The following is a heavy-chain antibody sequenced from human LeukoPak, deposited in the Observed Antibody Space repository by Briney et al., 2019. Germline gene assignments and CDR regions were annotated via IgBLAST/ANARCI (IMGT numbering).Heavy chain of an antibody. CDR2: ISSNGGST. V-gene: IGHV3-64D*08. J-gene: IGHJ3*02. D-gene: IGHD2-2*02. CDR3: VKEDVVVPAAIGRDAFDI. CDR1: GFTFSSYA. Sequence: GGSLRLSCSASGFTFSSYAMHWVRQAPGKGLEYVSAISSNGGSTYYADSVKGRFTISRDNSKNTLYLKMSSLRAEDTAVYYCVKEDVVVPAAIGRDAFDIGGQGTMVTVSS.